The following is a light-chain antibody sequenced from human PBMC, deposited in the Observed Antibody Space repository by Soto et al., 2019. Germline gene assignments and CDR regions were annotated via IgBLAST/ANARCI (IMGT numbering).Light chain of an antibody. Sequence: QSALTQPASVSGSPGQSITISCSGTSSDDGCYKYVSWYQQHPGKAPKLMIYEVSNRPSGVSNRFSGSKSGNTASLTISALQAEDEADYYCSSYTSSSPWVFGGGTKLTVL. CDR2: EVS. CDR1: SSDDGCYKY. V-gene: IGLV2-14*01. CDR3: SSYTSSSPWV. J-gene: IGLJ3*02.